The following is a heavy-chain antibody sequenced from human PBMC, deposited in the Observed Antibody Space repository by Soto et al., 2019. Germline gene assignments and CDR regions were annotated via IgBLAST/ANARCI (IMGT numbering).Heavy chain of an antibody. J-gene: IGHJ4*02. CDR3: VRSSSTIAAAAIFDY. V-gene: IGHV4-59*08. CDR1: GGSISSYY. Sequence: SETLSLTCTVSGGSISSYYWSWIRQPPGKGLEWIGYIYYTGSTNYNPSLKSRVTISVDTSKKQFSLKLSSVTAADTAVYYCVRSSSTIAAAAIFDYWGQGTLDPVSS. D-gene: IGHD6-13*01. CDR2: IYYTGST.